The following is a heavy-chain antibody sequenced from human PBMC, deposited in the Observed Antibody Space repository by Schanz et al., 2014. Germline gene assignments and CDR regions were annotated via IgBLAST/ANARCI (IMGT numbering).Heavy chain of an antibody. V-gene: IGHV1-18*01. CDR2: ISVYNHNK. Sequence: QIQLVQSGPEVKKPGATVKVSCKASGYIFINSGISWVRQAPGQGLEWMGWISVYNHNKEYDQKFQGRVTMTTDTSTSTAHMALTDLRSDDTAVYYCARDRRFFDRDDLYYFDSWGQGTLXTVSS. D-gene: IGHD3-3*01. CDR3: ARDRRFFDRDDLYYFDS. J-gene: IGHJ4*02. CDR1: GYIFINSG.